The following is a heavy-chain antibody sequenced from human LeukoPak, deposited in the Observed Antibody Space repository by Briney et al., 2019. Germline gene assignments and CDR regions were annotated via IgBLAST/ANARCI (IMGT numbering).Heavy chain of an antibody. J-gene: IGHJ4*02. CDR2: IYYSGST. V-gene: IGHV4-39*01. Sequence: SETLSLTCTVSGGSISSSSYYWGWIRQPPGKGLEWIGSIYYSGSTYYNPSLKSRVTISVDTSKNQFSLKLSSVTAADTAVYYCARRQPQLPLGGDYWGQGTLVTVSS. CDR3: ARRQPQLPLGGDY. CDR1: GGSISSSSYY. D-gene: IGHD6-13*01.